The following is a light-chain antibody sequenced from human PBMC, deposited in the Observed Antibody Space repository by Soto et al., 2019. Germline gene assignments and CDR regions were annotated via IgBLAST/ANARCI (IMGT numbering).Light chain of an antibody. V-gene: IGKV1-5*03. CDR3: QQYNSAWT. CDR2: TAS. J-gene: IGKJ1*01. Sequence: DIQMTQSPSTLSASVGDRVTITCRASQSVSSWLAWYQQKPGKAPNLLIYTASSLESGVPSRFSGSGSGTELTLTISSLQPDDFATYYCQQYNSAWTFGQGTKVDIK. CDR1: QSVSSW.